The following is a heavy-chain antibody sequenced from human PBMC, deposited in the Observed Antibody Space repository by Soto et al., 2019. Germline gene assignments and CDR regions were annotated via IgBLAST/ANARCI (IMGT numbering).Heavy chain of an antibody. V-gene: IGHV4-34*01. CDR2: INHSGST. CDR3: ARPTLFIPRYKGPFDT. CDR1: GGSFSGYY. Sequence: QVQLQQWGAGLLKPSETLSLTCAVYGGSFSGYYWSWIRQPPGKGLEWIGEINHSGSTNYNPSLKRRVAIAVTPSRNQFALKLSSVPAPATALFYWARPTLFIPRYKGPFDTWGQGTMVTAS. D-gene: IGHD1-1*01. J-gene: IGHJ3*02.